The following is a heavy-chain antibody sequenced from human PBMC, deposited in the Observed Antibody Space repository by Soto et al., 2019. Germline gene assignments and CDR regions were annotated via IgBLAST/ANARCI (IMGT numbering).Heavy chain of an antibody. V-gene: IGHV1-3*01. CDR1: GYTFTSYA. Sequence: GASVKVSCKASGYTFTSYAMHWVRQAPGQRLEWMGWINAGNGNTKYSQKFQGRVTITRDTSASTAYMELSSLRSEDTAVYYCARGPNIVLMVYAIAFWGQGTLVTVSS. D-gene: IGHD2-8*01. CDR3: ARGPNIVLMVYAIAF. J-gene: IGHJ4*02. CDR2: INAGNGNT.